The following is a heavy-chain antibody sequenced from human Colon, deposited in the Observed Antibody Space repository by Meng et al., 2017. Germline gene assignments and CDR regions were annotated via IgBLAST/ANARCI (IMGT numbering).Heavy chain of an antibody. Sequence: QVASGESGGGVVQPGRSLRLSVAASGFTFSSYGMHWVRQAPGEGLEWVAVIWYDGSNKYYADSVKGRFTISRDNSKNTLYLQMNSLRAEDTAVYYCARVPQYYYDSSGASALDYWGQGTLVTVSS. CDR1: GFTFSSYG. J-gene: IGHJ4*02. CDR2: IWYDGSNK. CDR3: ARVPQYYYDSSGASALDY. D-gene: IGHD3-22*01. V-gene: IGHV3-33*01.